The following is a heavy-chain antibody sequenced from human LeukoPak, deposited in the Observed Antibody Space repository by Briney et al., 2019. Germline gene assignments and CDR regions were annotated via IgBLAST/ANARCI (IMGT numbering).Heavy chain of an antibody. J-gene: IGHJ4*02. V-gene: IGHV1-18*04. CDR1: GYTFTGYY. Sequence: ASVKVSCKASGYTFTGYYMHWVRQAPGQGLEWMGWISAYNGNTNYAQKLQGRVTMTTDTSTSTAYMELRSLRSDDTAVYYCARDLYYYDSSGYSRPTDYWGQGTLVTVSS. D-gene: IGHD3-22*01. CDR2: ISAYNGNT. CDR3: ARDLYYYDSSGYSRPTDY.